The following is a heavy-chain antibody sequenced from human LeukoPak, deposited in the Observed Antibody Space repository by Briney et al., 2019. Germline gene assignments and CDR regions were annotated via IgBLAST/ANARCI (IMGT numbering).Heavy chain of an antibody. CDR3: ARTLGYCSSTSCYFAEYFQH. D-gene: IGHD2-2*01. CDR2: INHSGST. Sequence: PSETLSLTCAVYGGSFSGYYWSWIRQPPGKGVEWRGEINHSGSTNDNPSLKRRVTISVDTSKNQFSLTLSSVTAADTAVYYCARTLGYCSSTSCYFAEYFQHWGQGTLVTVSS. CDR1: GGSFSGYY. J-gene: IGHJ1*01. V-gene: IGHV4-34*01.